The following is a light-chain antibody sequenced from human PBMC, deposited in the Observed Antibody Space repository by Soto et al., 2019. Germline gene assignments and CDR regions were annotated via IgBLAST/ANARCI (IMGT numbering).Light chain of an antibody. CDR2: NTS. CDR1: QDIRTW. J-gene: IGKJ4*01. V-gene: IGKV1-12*01. Sequence: DIQMTQSPSSVSSSVGDRVTITCRASQDIRTWLAWFQQKPGKAPILLIYNTSTLHSGVPSRFSGSGSGTDFTLTISSLQPEDFATYYCLQTNSFPLTFAGGTKVDIK. CDR3: LQTNSFPLT.